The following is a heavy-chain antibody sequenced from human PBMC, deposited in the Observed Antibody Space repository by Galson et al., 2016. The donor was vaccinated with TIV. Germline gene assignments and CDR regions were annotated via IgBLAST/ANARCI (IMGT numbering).Heavy chain of an antibody. CDR1: GYSFTSQW. Sequence: QSGAEVKKPGESLKISCKASGYSFTSQWIAWVRQVPGKGLEWVGVVNPGGSTIRYSPSFQGQVSISRDNSKNTLYLQLNSLKPEDTALYYCARKDQPILVVGPAGGASDLWGQGTMVTVSS. CDR3: ARKDQPILVVGPAGGASDL. J-gene: IGHJ3*01. V-gene: IGHV5-51*03. CDR2: VNPGGSTI. D-gene: IGHD1-26*01.